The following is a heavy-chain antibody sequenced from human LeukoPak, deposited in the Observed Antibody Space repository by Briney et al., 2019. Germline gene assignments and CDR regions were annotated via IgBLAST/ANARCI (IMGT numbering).Heavy chain of an antibody. CDR1: GGSIDSNS. V-gene: IGHV4-59*01. D-gene: IGHD6-13*01. CDR3: ARRSSSWKNWFDP. CDR2: IYYSGTT. J-gene: IGHJ5*02. Sequence: PSETLSLTCTVSGGSIDSNSWTWIRQPSGKGLEWIGYIYYSGTTNYNPSLKSRVTMSVDMSKNQFSLKLSSVTAADTAVYYCARRSSSWKNWFDPWGQGTLVTVSS.